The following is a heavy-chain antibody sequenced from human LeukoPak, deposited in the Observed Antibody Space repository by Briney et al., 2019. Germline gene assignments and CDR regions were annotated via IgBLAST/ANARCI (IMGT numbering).Heavy chain of an antibody. Sequence: GASVKVSCKASGGTFGSYAISWVRQAPGQGLEWMGGIIPIFGTANYAQKFQGRVTITADKSTSTACMELSSLRSEDTAVYYCARTRGVVAATNAFDIWGQGTMVTVSS. CDR2: IIPIFGTA. CDR1: GGTFGSYA. CDR3: ARTRGVVAATNAFDI. V-gene: IGHV1-69*06. J-gene: IGHJ3*02. D-gene: IGHD2-15*01.